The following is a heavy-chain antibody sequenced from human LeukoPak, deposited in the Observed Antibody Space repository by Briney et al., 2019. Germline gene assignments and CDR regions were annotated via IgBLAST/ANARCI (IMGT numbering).Heavy chain of an antibody. Sequence: ARGSLRLSCAASGFTFSSYAMSWVRQAPGKGLEWVSAISGSGGSTYYADSVKGRFTISRDNSKNTLYLQMNSLRAEDTAVYYCAKDLVVYGDYWGQGTLVTVSS. J-gene: IGHJ4*02. V-gene: IGHV3-23*01. CDR1: GFTFSSYA. CDR2: ISGSGGST. CDR3: AKDLVVYGDY. D-gene: IGHD5/OR15-5a*01.